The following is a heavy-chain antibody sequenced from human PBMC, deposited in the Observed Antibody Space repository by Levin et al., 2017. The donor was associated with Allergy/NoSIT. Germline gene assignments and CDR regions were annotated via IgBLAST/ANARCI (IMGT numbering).Heavy chain of an antibody. V-gene: IGHV1-3*01. CDR3: ARDPLTGYYDY. CDR2: INAANGNT. D-gene: IGHD3-9*01. J-gene: IGHJ4*02. Sequence: VASVKVSCKASGYTFTSYAMHWVRQAPGQRLEWMGWINAANGNTKYSQKFQGRVTITRDTSASTAYMELSSLRSEDTAVFYCARDPLTGYYDYWGQGTLLTVSS. CDR1: GYTFTSYA.